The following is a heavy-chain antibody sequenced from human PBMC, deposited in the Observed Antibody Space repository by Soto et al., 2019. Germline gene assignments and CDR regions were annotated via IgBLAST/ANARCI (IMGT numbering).Heavy chain of an antibody. D-gene: IGHD4-17*01. CDR1: GGSISSYY. J-gene: IGHJ4*02. CDR2: FHSSGST. V-gene: IGHV4-59*08. CDR3: ARRYGGTLDC. Sequence: SETLSLTCTVYGGSISSYYWSWIRQPPGKGLECIGFFHSSGSTNYNPSLKSRVTLSVDTSKNHFSLKLSSVTAADTAVYYCARRYGGTLDCWGQGTLVTSPQ.